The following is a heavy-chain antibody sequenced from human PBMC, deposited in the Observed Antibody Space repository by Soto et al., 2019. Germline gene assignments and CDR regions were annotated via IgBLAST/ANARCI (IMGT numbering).Heavy chain of an antibody. D-gene: IGHD3-3*01. CDR3: ARGSTYYDFWSGYEKGTNFDY. Sequence: GESLKISCAASGFTFSSYAMHWVRQAPGKGLEWVAVISYDGSNKYYADSVKGRFTISRDNSKNTLYLQMNSLRAEDTAVYYCARGSTYYDFWSGYEKGTNFDYWGQGTLVTVSS. J-gene: IGHJ4*02. CDR1: GFTFSSYA. V-gene: IGHV3-30-3*01. CDR2: ISYDGSNK.